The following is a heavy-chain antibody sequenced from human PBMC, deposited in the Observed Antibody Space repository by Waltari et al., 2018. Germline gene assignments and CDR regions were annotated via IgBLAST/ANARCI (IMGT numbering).Heavy chain of an antibody. J-gene: IGHJ4*02. Sequence: QLQLQESGPGLVKPSDTLSLTCTVSGGSISSSSYYWGWIRQPPGKGLEWIGSIYYSGSTYYNPSLKSRVTISVDTSKNQFSLKLSSVTAADTAVYYCARQEVGAIDYWGQGTLVTVSS. CDR1: GGSISSSSYY. D-gene: IGHD1-26*01. CDR3: ARQEVGAIDY. CDR2: IYYSGST. V-gene: IGHV4-39*01.